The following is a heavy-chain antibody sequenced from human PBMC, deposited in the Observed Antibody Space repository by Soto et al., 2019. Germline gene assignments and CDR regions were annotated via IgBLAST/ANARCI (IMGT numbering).Heavy chain of an antibody. J-gene: IGHJ4*02. Sequence: ASVKVSCKASGYTFTSYGISWVRQAPGQGLEWMGWISAYNSNTNYAQKLQGRVTMTTDTSTSTAYMELRSLRSDDTAVYYCARDEGSSGWYSFDYWGQGTLVTVSS. CDR2: ISAYNSNT. V-gene: IGHV1-18*04. CDR1: GYTFTSYG. CDR3: ARDEGSSGWYSFDY. D-gene: IGHD6-19*01.